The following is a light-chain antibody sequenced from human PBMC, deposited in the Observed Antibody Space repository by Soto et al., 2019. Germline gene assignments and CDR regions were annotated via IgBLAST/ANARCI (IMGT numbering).Light chain of an antibody. Sequence: IVLTQSPGTLSLSPGERATLSCRASQSVSSNYLVWYQQKPGQAPRLLIYGASSRATGIPDRFSGSGSGTDFTLTISRLEPEDFAVYYCQQYGSSPSWTFGQGTKVEIK. V-gene: IGKV3-20*01. CDR1: QSVSSNY. CDR3: QQYGSSPSWT. CDR2: GAS. J-gene: IGKJ1*01.